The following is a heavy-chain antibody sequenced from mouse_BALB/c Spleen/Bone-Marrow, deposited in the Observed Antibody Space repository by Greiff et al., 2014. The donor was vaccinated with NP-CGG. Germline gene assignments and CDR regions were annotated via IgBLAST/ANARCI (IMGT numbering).Heavy chain of an antibody. CDR2: INPYNGGT. CDR3: ARWEYDGVPGFAY. Sequence: EVKLVESGPELVKPGASMKISCKASGCSFTGYTMNWVKQSHGKNLEWIGLINPYNGGTSYNQKFKGKATLTVDRSSSTAYMELLSLTSEDSAVYYCARWEYDGVPGFAYWGQGTLVTVSA. CDR1: GCSFTGYT. D-gene: IGHD2-14*01. V-gene: IGHV1-18*01. J-gene: IGHJ3*01.